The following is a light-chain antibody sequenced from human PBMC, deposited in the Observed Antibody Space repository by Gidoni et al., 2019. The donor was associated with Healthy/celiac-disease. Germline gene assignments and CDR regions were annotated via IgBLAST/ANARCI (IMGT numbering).Light chain of an antibody. Sequence: DIQMTQFPSSLSASVGDRVTITCRTSQSISSYLNWYQQKPGKAPKLLIYAASSLQSGVPSRFSSSAFGTDFTLTISSLQPEDFATYCWQQSYSTPLTFGGGTKVEIK. V-gene: IGKV1-39*01. J-gene: IGKJ4*01. CDR1: QSISSY. CDR2: AAS. CDR3: QQSYSTPLT.